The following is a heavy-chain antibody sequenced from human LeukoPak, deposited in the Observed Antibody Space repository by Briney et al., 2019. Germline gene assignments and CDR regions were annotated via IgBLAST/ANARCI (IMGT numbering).Heavy chain of an antibody. CDR3: ASWPVGWYGEDS. CDR1: GFTFSSYA. V-gene: IGHV3-64*01. J-gene: IGHJ4*02. CDR2: ISSNGGST. Sequence: GGSLRLSCAASGFTFSSYAMHWVRQAPGKGLEYVSAISSNGGSTYYANSVKGRFTISRGTPKNTLYLQMNSLRVEDTAVYYCASWPVGWYGEDSWGQGTLVTVSS. D-gene: IGHD6-19*01.